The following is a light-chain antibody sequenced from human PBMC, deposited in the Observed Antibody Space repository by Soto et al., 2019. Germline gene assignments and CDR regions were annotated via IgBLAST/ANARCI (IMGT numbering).Light chain of an antibody. Sequence: QSALTHPPSASGSPGQSVTISCTGTSSDIGGYNYVSWYQQHPGKAPKLIIYEVTKRPAGVPDRFFCSKSGNTASLTVSALQPEDDADYYCCSYAGSNNFYVFGTGTKLTVL. CDR1: SSDIGGYNY. CDR3: CSYAGSNNFYV. J-gene: IGLJ1*01. V-gene: IGLV2-8*01. CDR2: EVT.